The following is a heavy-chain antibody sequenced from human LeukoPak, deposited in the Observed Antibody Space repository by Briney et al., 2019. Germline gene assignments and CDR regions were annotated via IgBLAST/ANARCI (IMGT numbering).Heavy chain of an antibody. CDR3: ATSNIVVVPAAIEDY. CDR2: NNHSGST. D-gene: IGHD2-2*01. J-gene: IGHJ4*02. V-gene: IGHV4-34*01. Sequence: TSETLSLTCAVYGGSFSGYYWSWIRQPPGKGLEWIGENNHSGSTNYNPSLKSRVTISVDTSKNQFSLKLSSVTAEDTAVYYCATSNIVVVPAAIEDYWGQGTLVTVSS. CDR1: GGSFSGYY.